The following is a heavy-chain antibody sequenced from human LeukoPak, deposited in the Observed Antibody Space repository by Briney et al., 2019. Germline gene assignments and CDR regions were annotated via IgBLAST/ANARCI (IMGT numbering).Heavy chain of an antibody. D-gene: IGHD2-15*01. Sequence: SETLSLTCTVSGYSISSGYYWGWIRQPPGKGLEWIGSIYHSGSTYYNPSLKSRVTISVDTSKNQFSLKLSSVTAADTAVYYCARGACSGGSCYFSYYYYYMDVWGKGTTVTVSS. CDR3: ARGACSGGSCYFSYYYYYMDV. V-gene: IGHV4-38-2*02. CDR1: GYSISSGYY. CDR2: IYHSGST. J-gene: IGHJ6*03.